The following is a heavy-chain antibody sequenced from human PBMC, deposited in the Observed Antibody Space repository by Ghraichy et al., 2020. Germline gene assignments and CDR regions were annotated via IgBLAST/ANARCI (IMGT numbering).Heavy chain of an antibody. D-gene: IGHD5-24*01. CDR2: IYYSGST. CDR3: ARLGKVEMATIAY. CDR1: GGSISSSSYY. Sequence: SETLSLTCTVSGGSISSSSYYWGWIRQPPGKGLEWIGSIYYSGSTYYNPSLKSRVTISVDTSKNQFSLKLSSVTAADTAVYYCARLGKVEMATIAYWGQGTLVTVSS. J-gene: IGHJ4*02. V-gene: IGHV4-39*01.